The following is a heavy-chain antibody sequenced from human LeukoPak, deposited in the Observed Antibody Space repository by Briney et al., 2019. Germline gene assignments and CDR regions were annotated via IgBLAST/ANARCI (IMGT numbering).Heavy chain of an antibody. CDR2: VYHLGTT. D-gene: IGHD3-22*01. CDR3: ARQPGLYDSSGYYYGREEFFDP. V-gene: IGHV4-34*01. J-gene: IGHJ5*02. CDR1: GGSFNSYY. Sequence: SETLSLTCAVYGGSFNSYYWTWVRQPPGKGLEWIGEVYHLGTTAYNPSLESRVTISVDTSISTAYLQWSSLKDSDTAMYYCARQPGLYDSSGYYYGREEFFDPWGQGTLVTVSS.